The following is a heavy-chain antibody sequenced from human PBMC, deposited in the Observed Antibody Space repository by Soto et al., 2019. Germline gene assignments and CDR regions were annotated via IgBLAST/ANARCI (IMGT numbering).Heavy chain of an antibody. D-gene: IGHD4-17*01. J-gene: IGHJ4*02. CDR2: ISGSGGST. Sequence: PGGSLRLSCAASGFTFSSYAMSWVRQAPGKGLEWVSAISGSGGSTYYADSVKGRFTISRDNSKNTLYLQMNSLRAEDTAVYYCAKVRIIDYGDYVPPYFDYWGQGTLVTVSS. CDR3: AKVRIIDYGDYVPPYFDY. V-gene: IGHV3-23*01. CDR1: GFTFSSYA.